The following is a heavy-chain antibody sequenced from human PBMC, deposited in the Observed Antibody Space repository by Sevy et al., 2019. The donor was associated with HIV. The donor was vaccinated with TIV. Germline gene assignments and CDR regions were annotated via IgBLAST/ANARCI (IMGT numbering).Heavy chain of an antibody. CDR3: ARDSTTRPRVLDY. CDR2: IYFTGNT. J-gene: IGHJ4*02. CDR1: GGSISSYF. V-gene: IGHV4-59*01. D-gene: IGHD1-1*01. Sequence: AENLSLTCSVSGGSISSYFWTWVRQSPGKGLEWIGNIYFTGNTDYSPSLKSRVTLSLDTSKSQFSLTLKSVTAADTAIYFSARDSTTRPRVLDYWGQGTLVIVSS.